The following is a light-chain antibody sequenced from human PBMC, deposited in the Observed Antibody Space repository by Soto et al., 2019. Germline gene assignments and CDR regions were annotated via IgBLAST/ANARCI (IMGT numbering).Light chain of an antibody. CDR3: CSYAGNLYV. Sequence: QSVLTQPRSVSGSPGQSVTISCTGTSSDVGGYDYVSWYQQHPGKAPKLMIYDVTKRPSGVPDRFSGSKSGDTASLTISGLHAEDEADYYCCSYAGNLYVFGTGTKVTVL. CDR1: SSDVGGYDY. J-gene: IGLJ1*01. CDR2: DVT. V-gene: IGLV2-11*01.